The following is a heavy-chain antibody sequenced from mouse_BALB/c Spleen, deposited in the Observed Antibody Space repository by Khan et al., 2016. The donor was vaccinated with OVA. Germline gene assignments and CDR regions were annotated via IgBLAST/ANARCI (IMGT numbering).Heavy chain of an antibody. V-gene: IGHV9-4*02. CDR2: INTHSGVP. J-gene: IGHJ4*01. Sequence: LVESGPELKKPGETVRISCKASGYTFTTAGIQWVQKMPGKGLKWIGWINTHSGVPKYAEDFKGRFAFSLEISVNTAYLQITNLKNEDTATYFCARGGAAYYKNDGSAMEYWGQGTSGTVSS. CDR1: GYTFTTAG. CDR3: ARGGAAYYKNDGSAMEY. D-gene: IGHD2-12*01.